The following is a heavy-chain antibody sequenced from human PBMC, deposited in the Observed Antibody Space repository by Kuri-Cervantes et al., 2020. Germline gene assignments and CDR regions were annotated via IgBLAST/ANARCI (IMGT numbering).Heavy chain of an antibody. CDR3: ARGRFEYIEFDP. CDR2: MNPNSGNT. CDR1: GYTLTELS. V-gene: IGHV1-8*01. Sequence: ASVKVSCKVSGYTLTELSMHWVRQATGQGLEWMGWMNPNSGNTGYAQKFQGRVTMTRNTSISTAYMELSSLRSEDTAVYYCARGRFEYIEFDPWGQGTLVTVSS. D-gene: IGHD6-6*01. J-gene: IGHJ5*02.